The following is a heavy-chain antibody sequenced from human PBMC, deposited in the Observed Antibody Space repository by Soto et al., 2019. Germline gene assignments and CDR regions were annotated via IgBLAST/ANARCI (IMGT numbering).Heavy chain of an antibody. D-gene: IGHD3-9*01. CDR3: ARGFLTGYRRFDY. V-gene: IGHV1-2*02. J-gene: IGHJ4*02. CDR2: INPNSGGT. Sequence: ASVKVSCKASGYTFTGYYMHWVRQAPGQGLEWMGWINPNSGGTNYAQKFQGRVTMTRDTPISTAYMELSRLRSDDTAVYYCARGFLTGYRRFDYWGQGTLVTVCS. CDR1: GYTFTGYY.